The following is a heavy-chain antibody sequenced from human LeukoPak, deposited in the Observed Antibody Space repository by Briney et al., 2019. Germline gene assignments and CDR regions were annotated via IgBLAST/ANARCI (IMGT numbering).Heavy chain of an antibody. V-gene: IGHV3-23*01. Sequence: PGGSLRLSCAASAFTFSTYAMNWVRQAPGKGLERVSSISSGGGTTYYADSVKGRFTISRDNSKNTLYLQMNSLRPEDTAMYYCANAVCTTSSCSGFYGMDVWGQGTTVAVSS. D-gene: IGHD2-2*01. CDR2: ISSGGGTT. CDR1: AFTFSTYA. J-gene: IGHJ6*02. CDR3: ANAVCTTSSCSGFYGMDV.